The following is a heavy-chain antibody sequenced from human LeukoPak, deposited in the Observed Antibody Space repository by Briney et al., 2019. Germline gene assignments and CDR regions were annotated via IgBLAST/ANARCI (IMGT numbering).Heavy chain of an antibody. CDR2: MNPNSGGT. J-gene: IGHJ4*02. Sequence: GASVKVSCKASGYTFTSYDINWVRQATGQGLEWMGWMNPNSGGTNYAQKFQGRVTMTRDTSISTAYMELSRLRSDDTAAYYCARDKGRDGYNSDYWGQGTLVTVSS. V-gene: IGHV1-2*02. D-gene: IGHD5-24*01. CDR3: ARDKGRDGYNSDY. CDR1: GYTFTSYD.